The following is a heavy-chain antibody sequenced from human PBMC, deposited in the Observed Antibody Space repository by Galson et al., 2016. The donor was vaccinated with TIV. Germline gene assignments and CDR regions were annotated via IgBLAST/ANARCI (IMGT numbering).Heavy chain of an antibody. CDR3: ARDDNYIDV. Sequence: SLRLSCAVSGFTFSSYSMNWVRQVPGKAPEWISYIGASGSTIYYAESVKGRFTISRDDAMNSVYLQMNSLRAEDTAVYSCARDDNYIDVWGKGTTVTVSS. V-gene: IGHV3-48*01. D-gene: IGHD3-22*01. J-gene: IGHJ6*03. CDR1: GFTFSSYS. CDR2: IGASGSTI.